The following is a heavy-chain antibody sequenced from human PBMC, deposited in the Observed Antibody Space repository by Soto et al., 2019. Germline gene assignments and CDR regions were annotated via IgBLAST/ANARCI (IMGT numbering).Heavy chain of an antibody. J-gene: IGHJ4*02. CDR3: ARVGPYSGSSRFDY. CDR1: GGSISSGGYY. D-gene: IGHD1-26*01. V-gene: IGHV4-31*03. CDR2: IYYSGST. Sequence: PSETLSLTCTVSGGSISSGGYYWSWIRQHPGKGLEWIGYIYYSGSTYYNPSLKSRVTISVDTSKNQFSLKLSSVTAADTAVYYCARVGPYSGSSRFDYWGQGTLVTVSS.